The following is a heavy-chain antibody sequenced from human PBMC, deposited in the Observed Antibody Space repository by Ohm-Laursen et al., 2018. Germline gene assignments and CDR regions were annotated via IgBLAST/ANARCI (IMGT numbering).Heavy chain of an antibody. V-gene: IGHV1-2*02. D-gene: IGHD2-2*01. CDR1: GYTFTGYY. CDR2: INPNSGGT. J-gene: IGHJ6*02. CDR3: ASLGYCSSTSCPYYYGMDV. Sequence: GASVTVSCKASGYTFTGYYMHWVRQAPGQGLEWMGWINPNSGGTNYAQKFQGRVTMTRDTSISTAYMELSRLRCDDTAVYYCASLGYCSSTSCPYYYGMDVWGQGTTVTVSS.